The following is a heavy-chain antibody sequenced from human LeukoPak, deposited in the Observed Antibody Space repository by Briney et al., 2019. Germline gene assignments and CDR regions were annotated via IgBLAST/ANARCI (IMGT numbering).Heavy chain of an antibody. CDR1: EFIFSDYW. Sequence: GSLRLSCVASEFIFSDYWMSWVRQAPGKGLEWVAGIRGSGGSTNYADSVKGRFTISRDNSKNTLYLHMSSLRAEDTAVYFCAKRGVVIRVILVGFHKEAYYFDSWGQGALVTVSS. D-gene: IGHD3-22*01. CDR2: IRGSGGST. CDR3: AKRGVVIRVILVGFHKEAYYFDS. J-gene: IGHJ4*02. V-gene: IGHV3-23*01.